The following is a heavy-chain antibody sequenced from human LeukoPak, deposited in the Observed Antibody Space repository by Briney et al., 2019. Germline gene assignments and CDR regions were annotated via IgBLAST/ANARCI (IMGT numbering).Heavy chain of an antibody. J-gene: IGHJ4*02. Sequence: ASVKVSCKASGYTFTGYYIHWVRQAPGQGLKWMGWINPNTGDTKYAQKFQGRVTMTRDTSISTAYMELSRLRSDDTAVYYCARWAPLYRQLVPGVVYYFDYWGQGTLVTVSS. CDR3: ARWAPLYRQLVPGVVYYFDY. CDR2: INPNTGDT. V-gene: IGHV1-2*02. CDR1: GYTFTGYY. D-gene: IGHD6-6*01.